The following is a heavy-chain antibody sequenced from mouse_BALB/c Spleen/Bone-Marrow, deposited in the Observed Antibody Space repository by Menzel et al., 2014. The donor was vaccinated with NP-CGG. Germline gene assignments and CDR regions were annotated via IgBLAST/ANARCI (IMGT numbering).Heavy chain of an antibody. CDR1: GYSITSGYS. Sequence: EVKLQQSGPDLVKPSQSLSLTCTVTGYSITSGYSWHWIRQFPGNKLEWMGFIHYSGSTNYNQSLKSQISITRATSKNQYFLQLNSVTTEDTATYYCARSDYHWYFDVWGAGTTVTGSS. V-gene: IGHV3-1*02. D-gene: IGHD2-4*01. J-gene: IGHJ1*01. CDR2: IHYSGST. CDR3: ARSDYHWYFDV.